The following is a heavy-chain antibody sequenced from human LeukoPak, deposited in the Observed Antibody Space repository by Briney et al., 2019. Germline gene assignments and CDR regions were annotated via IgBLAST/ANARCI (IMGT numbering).Heavy chain of an antibody. V-gene: IGHV3-72*01. D-gene: IGHD6-13*01. CDR1: GFTFSAHY. J-gene: IGHJ4*02. CDR2: FRNKANSYST. CDR3: TRVQLISSAGRLVDY. Sequence: GRSLRLSCAASGFTFSAHYMDSGRHAPGKGLEWIGRFRNKANSYSTEYAPSVKVRFTVSRDDSKISLYLQMSSVTTEDTAVYYCTRVQLISSAGRLVDYWGQGTLVTVAS.